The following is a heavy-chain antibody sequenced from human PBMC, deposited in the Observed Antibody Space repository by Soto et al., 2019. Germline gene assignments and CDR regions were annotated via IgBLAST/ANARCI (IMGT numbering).Heavy chain of an antibody. V-gene: IGHV3-33*01. CDR2: IWYDGSNK. J-gene: IGHJ4*02. CDR3: ARGGYDSSGYYVFDY. D-gene: IGHD3-22*01. CDR1: GFTFSSYG. Sequence: QVQLVESGGGVVQPGRSLRLSCAASGFTFSSYGMHWVRQAPGKGLEWVAVIWYDGSNKYYADSVKGRFTISRDNSKYTLYLQMNSLRAEDTAVYYCARGGYDSSGYYVFDYWGQGTLVTVSS.